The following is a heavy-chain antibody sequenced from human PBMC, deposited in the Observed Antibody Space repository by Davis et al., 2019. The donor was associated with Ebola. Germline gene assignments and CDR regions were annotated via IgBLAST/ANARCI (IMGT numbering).Heavy chain of an antibody. CDR2: IIPILGIA. D-gene: IGHD3-16*01. CDR3: ARGPLHHGGWYFDL. J-gene: IGHJ2*01. V-gene: IGHV1-69*10. CDR1: GGTFSSYA. Sequence: SVKVSCKASGGTFSSYAISWVRQAPGQGLEWMGGIIPILGIANYAQKFQGRVTITADKSTSTAYMELSSLRSEDTAVYYCARGPLHHGGWYFDLWGRGTLVTVSS.